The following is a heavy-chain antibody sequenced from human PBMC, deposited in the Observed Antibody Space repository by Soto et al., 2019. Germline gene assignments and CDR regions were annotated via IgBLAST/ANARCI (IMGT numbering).Heavy chain of an antibody. D-gene: IGHD1-26*01. CDR1: GGTFSSYA. J-gene: IGHJ6*02. CDR2: IIPIFGTA. Sequence: SVKVSCKASGGTFSSYAISWVRQAPGQGLEWMGGIIPIFGTANYAQKFQGRVTITADESTSTAYMELSSLRSEDTAVYYCASGGGSGSYRWDYYYGMDVWGQGTTGTV. CDR3: ASGGGSGSYRWDYYYGMDV. V-gene: IGHV1-69*13.